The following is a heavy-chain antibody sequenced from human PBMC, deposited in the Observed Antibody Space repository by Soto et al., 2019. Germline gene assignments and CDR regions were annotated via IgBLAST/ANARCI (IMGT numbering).Heavy chain of an antibody. D-gene: IGHD6-19*01. CDR2: ITWNSGKI. J-gene: IGHJ5*02. V-gene: IGHV3-9*01. Sequence: EVQLVDSGGGLVQPGRSLRLSCAAAGFTFDDYAMHLVRQAPGKGLEWVSGITWNSGKIGYADSVKGRFTISRDNAKNAVYLQMDSLRDEDTALYYCSAYSSGWYPDPWGQGTLVTVSS. CDR1: GFTFDDYA. CDR3: SAYSSGWYPDP.